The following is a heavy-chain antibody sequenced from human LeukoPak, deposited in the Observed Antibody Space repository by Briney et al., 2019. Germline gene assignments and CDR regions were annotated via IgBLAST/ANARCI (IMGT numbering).Heavy chain of an antibody. V-gene: IGHV3-13*04. CDR2: IGSAGDT. Sequence: GGSLRLSCEASGFTFSSYDMHWVRQSPGKGLEWVSLIGSAGDTYYPDSMKGRFTISRENAKNSLYLQMNGLRVGDTAVYYCARGYYGSADFWGQGTLVTVSS. J-gene: IGHJ4*02. CDR1: GFTFSSYD. D-gene: IGHD3-10*01. CDR3: ARGYYGSADF.